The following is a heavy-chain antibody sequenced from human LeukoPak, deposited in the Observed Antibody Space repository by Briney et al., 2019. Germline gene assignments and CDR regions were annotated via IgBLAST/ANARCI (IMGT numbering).Heavy chain of an antibody. CDR1: GYTFTSYA. Sequence: GASVKVSCKASGYTFTSYAISWVRQAPGQGLEWMGGIIPIFGTANYAQKFQGRVTITADESTSTAYMELSSLRSEDTAVYYCARVTPPYFCGGDCSLGALDYWGQGTLVTVSS. CDR2: IIPIFGTA. CDR3: ARVTPPYFCGGDCSLGALDY. V-gene: IGHV1-69*13. D-gene: IGHD2-21*02. J-gene: IGHJ4*02.